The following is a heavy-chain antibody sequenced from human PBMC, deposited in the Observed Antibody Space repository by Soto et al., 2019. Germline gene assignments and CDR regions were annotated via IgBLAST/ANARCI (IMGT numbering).Heavy chain of an antibody. J-gene: IGHJ4*02. CDR1: GGTFSSYA. CDR2: ILPTFGTT. D-gene: IGHD3-3*01. Sequence: GASVKVSCKASGGTFSSYAISWVRQAPGQGLEWMGGILPTFGTTNYAQKFQGRVTITADESTTTGYMELGSLRSEDTAVYYCARGHDFWSGYFDYWGQGTLVTVPQ. CDR3: ARGHDFWSGYFDY. V-gene: IGHV1-69*13.